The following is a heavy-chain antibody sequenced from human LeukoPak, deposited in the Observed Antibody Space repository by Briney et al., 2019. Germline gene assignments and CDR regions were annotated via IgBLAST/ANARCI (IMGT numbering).Heavy chain of an antibody. V-gene: IGHV4-59*01. CDR3: ARVAVGATKPSHYYYYMDV. CDR1: GGSISSYY. D-gene: IGHD1-26*01. Sequence: SETLSLTCTVSGGSISSYYWSWIRQPPGKGLEWIGYIYYSGSTNYNPSLKSRVTISVDTSKNQFSLKLSSVTAADTAVYYCARVAVGATKPSHYYYYMDVWGKGTTVTVSS. CDR2: IYYSGST. J-gene: IGHJ6*03.